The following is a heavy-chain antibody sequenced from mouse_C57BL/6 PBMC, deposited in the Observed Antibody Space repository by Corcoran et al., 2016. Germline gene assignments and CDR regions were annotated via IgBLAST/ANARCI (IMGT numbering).Heavy chain of an antibody. Sequence: QIQLVQSGPELKKPGETVKISCKASGYTFTTYGMSWVKQAPGKGLKWMGWINTYSGVPTYADDFKGRFAFSLETSASTAYLQINNLKNEDTATYFCARSYGNSLTDWGQGTTLTVSS. CDR3: ARSYGNSLTD. CDR2: INTYSGVP. CDR1: GYTFTTYG. D-gene: IGHD2-1*01. J-gene: IGHJ2*01. V-gene: IGHV9-3*01.